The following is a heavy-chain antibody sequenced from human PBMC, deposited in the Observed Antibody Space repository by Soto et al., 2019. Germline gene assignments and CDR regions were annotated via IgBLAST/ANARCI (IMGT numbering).Heavy chain of an antibody. Sequence: ASVKVSCKASGYTFTGYYMHWVRQAPGQGLEWMGWINPNSGGTNYAQKFQGWVTMTRDTSISTAYMELSRLRSDDTAVYYCARGGGEATTRPNYYYYGMDVWGQGTTVTVSS. V-gene: IGHV1-2*04. CDR3: ARGGGEATTRPNYYYYGMDV. CDR2: INPNSGGT. J-gene: IGHJ6*02. CDR1: GYTFTGYY. D-gene: IGHD3-16*01.